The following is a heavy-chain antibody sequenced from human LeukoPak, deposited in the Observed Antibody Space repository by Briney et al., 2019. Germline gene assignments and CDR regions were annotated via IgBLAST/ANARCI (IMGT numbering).Heavy chain of an antibody. D-gene: IGHD3-3*01. V-gene: IGHV1-46*03. CDR2: INPYGDS. CDR3: ARGEAGYLEAFDV. J-gene: IGHJ3*01. CDR1: GYTFTQND. Sequence: ASVKVSCKASGYTFTQNDMHWVRQAPGQGLEWMGIINPYGDSTYAQKFQGRVTMTRDTSTSTVYMALCSLTSDDTGVYFCARGEAGYLEAFDVWGEGTVVTVSS.